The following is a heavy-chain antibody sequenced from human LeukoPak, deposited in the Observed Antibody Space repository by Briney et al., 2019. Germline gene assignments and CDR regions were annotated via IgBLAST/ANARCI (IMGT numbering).Heavy chain of an antibody. CDR1: GGSFSGYY. D-gene: IGHD6-13*01. J-gene: IGHJ4*02. Sequence: SETLSLTCAVYGGSFSGYYWSWIRQPPGKGLEWIGEINHSGSTNYNLSLKSRVTISVDTSKNQFSLKLSSVTAADTAVYYCARGDSSSWYGYYFDYWGQGTLVTVSS. V-gene: IGHV4-34*01. CDR2: INHSGST. CDR3: ARGDSSSWYGYYFDY.